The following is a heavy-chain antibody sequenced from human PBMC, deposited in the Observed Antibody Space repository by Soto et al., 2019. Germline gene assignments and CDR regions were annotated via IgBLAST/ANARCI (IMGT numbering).Heavy chain of an antibody. V-gene: IGHV1-2*04. Sequence: ASVKVSCKASGYTFTGYYMHWVRQAPGQGLEWMGWINPNSGGTNYAQKFQGWVTMTRDTSISTAYMGLSRLRSDDTAVYYCARGERDLIAARQNYYYYYMDVWGKGTTVTVSS. J-gene: IGHJ6*03. CDR1: GYTFTGYY. CDR2: INPNSGGT. D-gene: IGHD6-6*01. CDR3: ARGERDLIAARQNYYYYYMDV.